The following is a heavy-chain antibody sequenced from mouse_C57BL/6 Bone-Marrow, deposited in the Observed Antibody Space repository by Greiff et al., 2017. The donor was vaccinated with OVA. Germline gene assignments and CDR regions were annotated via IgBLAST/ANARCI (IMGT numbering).Heavy chain of an antibody. V-gene: IGHV1-55*01. CDR2: IYPGSGST. CDR3: ARRYYGSSYWYFDV. Sequence: QVHVKQPGAELVKPGASVKMSCKASGYTFTSYWITWVKQRPGQGLEWIGDIYPGSGSTNYNEKFKSKATLTVDTSSSTAYMQLSSLTSEDSAVYYCARRYYGSSYWYFDVWGTGTTVTGSS. J-gene: IGHJ1*03. D-gene: IGHD1-1*01. CDR1: GYTFTSYW.